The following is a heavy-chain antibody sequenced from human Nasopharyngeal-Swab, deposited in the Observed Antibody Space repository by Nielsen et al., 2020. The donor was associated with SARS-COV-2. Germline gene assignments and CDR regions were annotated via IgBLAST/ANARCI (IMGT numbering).Heavy chain of an antibody. CDR2: IYYSGST. J-gene: IGHJ6*02. CDR3: ARDRAWDSSGWDYYYGMDV. V-gene: IGHV4-59*13. D-gene: IGHD6-19*01. Sequence: PGKGLKWVGYIYYSGSTNYNPSLKSRVTISVDTSKNQFSLKLSSVTAADTAVYYCARDRAWDSSGWDYYYGMDVWGQGTTVTVSS.